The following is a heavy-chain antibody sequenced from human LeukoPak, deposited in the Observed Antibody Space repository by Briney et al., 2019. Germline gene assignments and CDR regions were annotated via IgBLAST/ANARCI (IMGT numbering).Heavy chain of an antibody. CDR3: ASSDCSGGSCYYDY. Sequence: GGSLRLSCAASGFTFSSYEMNWVRQAPGKGLEWVSYISSSGSTIYYADSVKGRFTISRDNAKNSLYPQMNSLRAEDTAVYYCASSDCSGGSCYYDYWGQGTLVTVSS. D-gene: IGHD2-15*01. J-gene: IGHJ4*02. CDR1: GFTFSSYE. CDR2: ISSSGSTI. V-gene: IGHV3-48*03.